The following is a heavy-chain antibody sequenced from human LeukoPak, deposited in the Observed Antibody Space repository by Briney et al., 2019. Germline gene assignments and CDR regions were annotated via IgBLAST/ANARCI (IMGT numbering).Heavy chain of an antibody. V-gene: IGHV3-23*01. J-gene: IGHJ4*02. CDR1: GFTFSSYA. Sequence: GGSLRLSCAASGFTFSSYAMSWVRQAPGKGLEWVSAISGSGGSTYYADSVKGRFAISRDNSRNILYLQMNSLRAEDTAVYYCATPLDYYDRSDSHQGGDWGQGTLVTVSS. D-gene: IGHD3-22*01. CDR2: ISGSGGST. CDR3: ATPLDYYDRSDSHQGGD.